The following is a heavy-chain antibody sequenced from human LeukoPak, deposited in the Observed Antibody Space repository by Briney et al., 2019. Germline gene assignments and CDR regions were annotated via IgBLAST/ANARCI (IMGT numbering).Heavy chain of an antibody. J-gene: IGHJ1*01. CDR3: AKDPAAAGTAEYFQH. Sequence: GGSLRLSCAASGFTFSSYAMSWVRQAPGKGLEWVSAISGSGGSTYYAASVKGRFTISRDNSKNTLYLQMNSLRAEDTAVYYCAKDPAAAGTAEYFQHWGQGTLVTVSS. D-gene: IGHD6-13*01. V-gene: IGHV3-23*01. CDR2: ISGSGGST. CDR1: GFTFSSYA.